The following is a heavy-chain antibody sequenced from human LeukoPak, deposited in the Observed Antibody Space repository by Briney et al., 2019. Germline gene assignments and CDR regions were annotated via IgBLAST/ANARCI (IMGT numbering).Heavy chain of an antibody. V-gene: IGHV3-30*18. CDR3: AKGAFDY. CDR2: ISYDGSNK. Sequence: GGSLRLSCAASGFTFSSYGMHWVRQAPGKGLEWVAVISYDGSNKYYADSVKGRFTISRDNSKNTLYLQMNSLRAEDSAVYYCAKGAFDYWGQGTLVTVSS. J-gene: IGHJ4*02. D-gene: IGHD4/OR15-4a*01. CDR1: GFTFSSYG.